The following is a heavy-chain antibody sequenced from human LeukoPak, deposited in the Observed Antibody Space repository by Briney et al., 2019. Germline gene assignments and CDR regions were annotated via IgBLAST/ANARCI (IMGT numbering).Heavy chain of an antibody. V-gene: IGHV4-39*07. Sequence: PSETLSLTCTVSGGAISSSSYYWGWIRQPPGKGLEWIGYIYYSGSTNYNPSLKSRVTMSVDTSKNQFSLKLSSVTAADTAVYYCARDRLGEPIDHWGQGTLVTVSS. CDR2: IYYSGST. D-gene: IGHD3-16*01. CDR1: GGAISSSSYY. CDR3: ARDRLGEPIDH. J-gene: IGHJ4*02.